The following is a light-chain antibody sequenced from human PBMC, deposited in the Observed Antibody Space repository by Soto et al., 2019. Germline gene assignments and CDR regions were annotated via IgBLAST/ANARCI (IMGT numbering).Light chain of an antibody. CDR2: DAS. CDR1: QSISNW. V-gene: IGKV1-5*01. CDR3: QQYNSYTWT. Sequence: DIQMAQSPSTLSASVGDRVTITCRASQSISNWLAWYQQKPGKAPKLLIYDASSLESGVPSRFSGNGSGTEFTLTISSLQPDDFATYYCQQYNSYTWTFGQGTRVDI. J-gene: IGKJ1*01.